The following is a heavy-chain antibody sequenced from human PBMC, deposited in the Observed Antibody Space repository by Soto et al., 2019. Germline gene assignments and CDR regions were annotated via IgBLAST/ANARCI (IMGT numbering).Heavy chain of an antibody. CDR3: AITPNCGRDCSADSYWFFDL. D-gene: IGHD2-21*02. J-gene: IGHJ2*01. V-gene: IGHV3-23*01. Sequence: EVQLLESGGNLVQPGGSLRLSCAASGLTFSNYAMSWVRQAPGKGLEWVSAISGGGLSTYYADSVKGRFTISRDNSWNTMFLQMSALRAEDTAVYYCAITPNCGRDCSADSYWFFDLWGCGTLVTVSS. CDR1: GLTFSNYA. CDR2: ISGGGLST.